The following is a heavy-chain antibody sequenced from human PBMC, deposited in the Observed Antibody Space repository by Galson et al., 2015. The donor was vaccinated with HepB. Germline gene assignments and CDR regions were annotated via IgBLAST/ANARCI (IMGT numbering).Heavy chain of an antibody. J-gene: IGHJ4*02. V-gene: IGHV4-31*03. Sequence: TLSLTCTVSGGSISSGGYYWSWIRQHPGKGLEWIGYIYYSGSTYYNPSLKSRVTISVDTSKNQFSLKLSSVTAADTAVYYCARQGDSSSSDAKYYFDYWGQGTLVTVPS. CDR1: GGSISSGGYY. CDR3: ARQGDSSSSDAKYYFDY. D-gene: IGHD6-6*01. CDR2: IYYSGST.